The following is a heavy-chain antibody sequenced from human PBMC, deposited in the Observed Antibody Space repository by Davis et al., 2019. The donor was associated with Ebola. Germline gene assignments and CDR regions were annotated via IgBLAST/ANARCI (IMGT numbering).Heavy chain of an antibody. D-gene: IGHD5-24*01. CDR2: VFYSGST. CDR1: GGSISNSRYY. V-gene: IGHV4-39*01. Sequence: SETLSLTCTASGGSISNSRYYWGWIRQPPGKGLEWIGSVFYSGSTYYNPSLKSRVTISVDTSKSQFSLKLGSVTAADTAVYYCARQGLRRDGYNYHLADYWGQGTLVTVSS. CDR3: ARQGLRRDGYNYHLADY. J-gene: IGHJ4*02.